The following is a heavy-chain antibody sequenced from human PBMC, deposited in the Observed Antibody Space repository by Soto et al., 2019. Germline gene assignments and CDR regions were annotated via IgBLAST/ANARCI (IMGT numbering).Heavy chain of an antibody. CDR1: GFTFSSHA. D-gene: IGHD3-16*01. J-gene: IGHJ4*02. CDR3: AKKSGSYAYFED. CDR2: VSASGDRT. V-gene: IGHV3-23*01. Sequence: EVQLLESGGALVQPGGSLRLSCAASGFTFSSHAMRWVRQAPGKGLEWVSSVSASGDRTYYADSVKGRFTISRDNAKNTVSLQMNSLRAEDTALYYGAKKSGSYAYFEDWGQGTLVTVSS.